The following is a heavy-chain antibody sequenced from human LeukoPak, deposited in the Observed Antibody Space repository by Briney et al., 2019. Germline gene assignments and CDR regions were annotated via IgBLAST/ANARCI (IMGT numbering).Heavy chain of an antibody. J-gene: IGHJ6*03. CDR3: ARDRLYRIAAAAKEVDYYYYYYMDV. V-gene: IGHV5-51*01. CDR2: IYPGDSET. D-gene: IGHD6-13*01. Sequence: GGARQISGKGSGYNFTTYWIGGVRQMPGKGVEGMGIIYPGDSETRYSPSFQGQVTISADKSISTAYLQWSSLKASDTAMYYCARDRLYRIAAAAKEVDYYYYYYMDVWGKGTTVTVSS. CDR1: GYNFTTYW.